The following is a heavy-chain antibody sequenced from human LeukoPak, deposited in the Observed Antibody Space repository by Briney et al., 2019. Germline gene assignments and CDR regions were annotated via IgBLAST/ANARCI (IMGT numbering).Heavy chain of an antibody. V-gene: IGHV1-18*01. CDR3: ARGPLYSSSVS. CDR1: GNTFTSYA. J-gene: IGHJ4*02. CDR2: ISAYNGNT. D-gene: IGHD6-13*01. Sequence: ASVKVSCKASGNTFTSYAITWVRQAPGQGLEWMGWISAYNGNTNYAQKLQGRVTMTTDTSTSTAYMELRSLRSEDTAVYYCARGPLYSSSVSWGQGTLVTVSS.